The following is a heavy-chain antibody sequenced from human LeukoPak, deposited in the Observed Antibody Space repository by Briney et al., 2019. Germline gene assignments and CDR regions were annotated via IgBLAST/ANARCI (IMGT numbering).Heavy chain of an antibody. D-gene: IGHD1-14*01. CDR1: GFTFGSYW. V-gene: IGHV3-7*03. J-gene: IGHJ3*02. CDR3: MRNGKPYAFDM. Sequence: RPGGSLRPSCAVSGFTFGSYWMGWVRQTPGKGLECVATIKQDGSEKNYLDSVKGRFTISRDNVNNSLYLQMNSLRVDDTAVYYCMRNGKPYAFDMWGQGTMVTVSS. CDR2: IKQDGSEK.